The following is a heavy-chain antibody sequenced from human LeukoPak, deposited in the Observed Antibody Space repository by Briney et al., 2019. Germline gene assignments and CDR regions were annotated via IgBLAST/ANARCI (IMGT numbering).Heavy chain of an antibody. CDR3: VSGTYYYYMDV. D-gene: IGHD1-1*01. J-gene: IGHJ6*03. Sequence: PSETLSLTCTVSGGSISSYYWSWIRQPPGKGLEWIGYIYYSGSTNYNPSLKSRVTIPVDTSKNQFSLKLSSVTAADTAVYYCVSGTYYYYMDVWGKGTTVTVSS. CDR2: IYYSGST. V-gene: IGHV4-59*01. CDR1: GGSISSYY.